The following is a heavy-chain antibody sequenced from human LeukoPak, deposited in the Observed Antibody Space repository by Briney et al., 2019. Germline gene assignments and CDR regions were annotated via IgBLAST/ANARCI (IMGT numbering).Heavy chain of an antibody. CDR2: IYYSGNT. CDR3: ARLLYCSGGSCYYWDY. V-gene: IGHV4-39*01. Sequence: SETLSLTCTVSGRSISSNSYYWGWIRQPPGKGLEWIGTIYYSGNTYYNPSLKSRVTISVDTSKNQFSLKLTSVTAADTAVYYCARLLYCSGGSCYYWDYWGQGTLVTVSS. J-gene: IGHJ4*02. D-gene: IGHD2-15*01. CDR1: GRSISSNSYY.